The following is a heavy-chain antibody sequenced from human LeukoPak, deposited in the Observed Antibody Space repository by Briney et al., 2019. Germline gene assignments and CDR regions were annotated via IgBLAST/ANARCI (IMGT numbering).Heavy chain of an antibody. CDR1: GFTFSSYG. Sequence: SGGSLRLSCAASGFTFSSYGMHWVRQAPGKGLEWVAVIWYDGSNKYYADSVEGRFTISRDNSKNTLYLRMNSLRAEDTAVYYCAKLMTSNYYYYMDVWGKGTTVTVSS. J-gene: IGHJ6*03. CDR3: AKLMTSNYYYYMDV. CDR2: IWYDGSNK. V-gene: IGHV3-33*06.